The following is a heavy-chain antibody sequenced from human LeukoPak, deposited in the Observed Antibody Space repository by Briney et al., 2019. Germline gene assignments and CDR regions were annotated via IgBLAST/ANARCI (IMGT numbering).Heavy chain of an antibody. J-gene: IGHJ6*02. CDR1: GFTFSGSA. V-gene: IGHV3-73*01. D-gene: IGHD2-2*02. Sequence: GGSLRLSCAASGFTFSGSAIHWVRQASGKGLEWVGRIRSKADNHATTYAASVKGRFTISRDDSKNTAYLQINSLKTEDTAVYYCTRLRADNTESYLYYYQGMDVWGQGTTVTVSS. CDR2: IRSKADNHAT. CDR3: TRLRADNTESYLYYYQGMDV.